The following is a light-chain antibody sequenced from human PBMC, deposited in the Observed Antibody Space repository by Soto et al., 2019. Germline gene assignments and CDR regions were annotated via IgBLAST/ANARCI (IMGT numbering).Light chain of an antibody. J-gene: IGKJ5*01. CDR2: DAS. CDR1: QSISSW. CDR3: QQSYSTPIT. Sequence: IKMTQSPSTLSASVGDRVTITCRASQSISSWLAWYQQKPGKAPKLLIYDASSLESGVPSRFSGSGSGTEFTLTISSLQPDDFATYYCQQSYSTPITFGQGTRLEIK. V-gene: IGKV1-5*01.